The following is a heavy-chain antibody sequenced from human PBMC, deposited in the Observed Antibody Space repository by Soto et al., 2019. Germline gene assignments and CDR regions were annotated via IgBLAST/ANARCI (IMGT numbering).Heavy chain of an antibody. CDR3: ARSPQPTRGIHWYFDF. D-gene: IGHD2-2*01. CDR1: GFTFNTYG. Sequence: QVQLVESGGGVVQPGRSLGLSCAASGFTFNTYGMHWVRQAPGKGLEWVAAISYDDVNKHYADSVKGRFTISRDNSKNTLYVQMNSLKPEDTAVYYCARSPQPTRGIHWYFDFWGRGILVAVSS. J-gene: IGHJ2*01. CDR2: ISYDDVNK. V-gene: IGHV3-30*03.